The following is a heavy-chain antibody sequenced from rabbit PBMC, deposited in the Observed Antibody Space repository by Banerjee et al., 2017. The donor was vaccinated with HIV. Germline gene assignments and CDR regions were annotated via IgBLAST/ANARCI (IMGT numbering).Heavy chain of an antibody. V-gene: IGHV1S45*01. CDR3: ARETGNTYYSFNL. Sequence: QEQLVESGGGLVQPGESLKLSCKASGIDFYYYGISWVRQAPGKGLEWIACIDGGSGSTYYASWAKGRFTISKTSSTTVTLQMTSLTAADTATYFCARETGNTYYSFNLWGPGTLAPS. CDR1: GIDFYYYG. CDR2: IDGGSGST. J-gene: IGHJ4*01. D-gene: IGHD8-1*01.